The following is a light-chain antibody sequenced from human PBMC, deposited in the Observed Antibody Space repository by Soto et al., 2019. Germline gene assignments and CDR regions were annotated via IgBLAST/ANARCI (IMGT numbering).Light chain of an antibody. CDR2: DVS. V-gene: IGKV1-5*01. J-gene: IGKJ2*01. CDR3: QQYNAFYT. Sequence: DIQMTQSPPTLAASVGDRGTITCRAGQSINRWLAWYQQKPGRAPKLLIYDVSTLQSGVPSRFSGSGSETEFILTISSLQPDDFATYYCQQYNAFYTFGQGTKVDIK. CDR1: QSINRW.